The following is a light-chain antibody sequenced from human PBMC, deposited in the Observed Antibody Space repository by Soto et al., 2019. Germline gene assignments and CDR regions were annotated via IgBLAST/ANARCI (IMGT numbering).Light chain of an antibody. V-gene: IGKV3-20*01. J-gene: IGKJ2*01. CDR2: GAT. CDR1: QTVGSNC. Sequence: EIVLTQSPGTLSLSPGEIATLSCRATQTVGSNCLAWYHQKPGQAPRLLIYGATSRGTGIPDRFSGSGSGTDFTLTISRLEPEDFAVYYCQQYGTSPYTFGQGTKLEIK. CDR3: QQYGTSPYT.